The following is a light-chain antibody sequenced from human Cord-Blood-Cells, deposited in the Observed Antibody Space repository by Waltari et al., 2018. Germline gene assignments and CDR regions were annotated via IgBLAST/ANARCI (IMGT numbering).Light chain of an antibody. CDR3: SSYAGSNHYV. CDR2: EVS. V-gene: IGLV2-8*01. CDR1: SSDVGGDTY. J-gene: IGLJ1*01. Sequence: QSALTQPPSASVSPGQSVTISCTGSSSDVGGDTYVSWYQQHPGKAPKLMIYEVSKRPSGVPDRFSGSKSGNTASLTVSGLQAEDEADYYCSSYAGSNHYVFGTGTKVTVL.